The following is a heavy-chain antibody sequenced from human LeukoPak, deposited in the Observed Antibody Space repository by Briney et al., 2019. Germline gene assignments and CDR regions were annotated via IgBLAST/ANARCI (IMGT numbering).Heavy chain of an antibody. D-gene: IGHD3-16*02. CDR2: IYPGDSDT. CDR3: ARVGDYVWGSYRSPHWFDP. Sequence: GESLKISCKGSGYSFTSYWIGWVRQMPGKGLEWMGIIYPGDSDTRYSPSFQGQVTIPADKSISTAYLQWSSLKASDTAMYYCARVGDYVWGSYRSPHWFDPWGQGTLVTVSS. J-gene: IGHJ5*02. V-gene: IGHV5-51*01. CDR1: GYSFTSYW.